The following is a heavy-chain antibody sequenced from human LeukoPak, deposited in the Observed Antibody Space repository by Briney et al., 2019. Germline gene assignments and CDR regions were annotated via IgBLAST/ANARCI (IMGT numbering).Heavy chain of an antibody. CDR2: IFYSGSS. J-gene: IGHJ4*02. CDR1: GGSISSYY. V-gene: IGHV4-59*01. D-gene: IGHD3-10*01. CDR3: ARAYYYGSGEDY. Sequence: SETLSLTCTVSGGSISSYYWSWLRQPPGKGLEWIGYIFYSGSSNYNPSLKSRVTISVDTSKNQFSLKLSSVTAADTAVYYCARAYYYGSGEDYWGQGTLVTVSS.